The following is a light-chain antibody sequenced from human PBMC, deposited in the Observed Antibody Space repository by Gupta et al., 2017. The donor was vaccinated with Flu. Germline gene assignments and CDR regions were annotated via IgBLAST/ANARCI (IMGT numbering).Light chain of an antibody. CDR2: EGS. J-gene: IGKJ4*01. CDR1: QGRRENDGKKY. V-gene: IGKV2D-29*01. CDR3: KQRIYPPFT. Sequence: VTLVKPTAISGRTTQGRRENDGKKYLCCYQQRPGQPPQLLIYEGSRRGYGVPDRFSGSGSGTDFTLKISREEAEDVGVYYYKQRIYPPFTFGRGTKVEIK.